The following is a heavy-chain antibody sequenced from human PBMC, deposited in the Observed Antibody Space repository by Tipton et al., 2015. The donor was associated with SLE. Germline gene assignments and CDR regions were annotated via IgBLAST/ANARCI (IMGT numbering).Heavy chain of an antibody. V-gene: IGHV4-59*01. CDR3: ARRDFWTGYFDY. CDR2: IYYSGST. J-gene: IGHJ4*02. Sequence: LRLSCTGSGSTFGDYAMSWVRQAPGKGLEWIGYIYYSGSTNYHPSLKGRGTISVDTSKNQFSLKLTSVTAADTAVYYCARRDFWTGYFDYWGQGTLVTVSS. D-gene: IGHD3/OR15-3a*01. CDR1: GSTFGDYA.